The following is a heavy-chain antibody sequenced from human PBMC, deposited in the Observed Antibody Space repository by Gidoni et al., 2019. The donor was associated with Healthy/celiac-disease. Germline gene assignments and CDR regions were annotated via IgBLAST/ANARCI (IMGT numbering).Heavy chain of an antibody. D-gene: IGHD2-2*02. V-gene: IGHV4-39*01. Sequence: QLQLQESGPGLVKPSETLSLTCTVSGGSISSSSYYWGWVRQPPGKGLEWIGSIYYSGRTYYNPSLKSRVTISVDTSKNQFSLKLSSVTAADTAVYYCARHFCSSTSCYTGWAFDIWGQGTMVTVSS. CDR2: IYYSGRT. CDR3: ARHFCSSTSCYTGWAFDI. CDR1: GGSISSSSYY. J-gene: IGHJ3*02.